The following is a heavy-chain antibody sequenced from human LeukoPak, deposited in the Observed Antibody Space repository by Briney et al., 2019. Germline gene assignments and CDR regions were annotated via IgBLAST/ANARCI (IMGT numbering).Heavy chain of an antibody. Sequence: ASVKVSCKASGYTFTNYDINWVRQATGQGLEWMGWMNRNSGNTGYAQKFQGRVTMTRNTSISTAYMELSSLRSEDTAVYYCARLKTAAGKNEGIDPWGQGTLVTVSS. V-gene: IGHV1-8*01. CDR3: ARLKTAAGKNEGIDP. CDR2: MNRNSGNT. J-gene: IGHJ5*02. CDR1: GYTFTNYD. D-gene: IGHD6-13*01.